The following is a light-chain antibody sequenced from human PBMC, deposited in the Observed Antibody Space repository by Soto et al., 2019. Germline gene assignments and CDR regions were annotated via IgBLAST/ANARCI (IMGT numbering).Light chain of an antibody. Sequence: QSALTQPASVSGSPRQSITISCTGTSSDIGSNNYVSWFQQRPGKAPTLIIYEVSNRPSGVSTHFSGSKSGNTASLTISGLLPEDEAEYYCSSYTTTTRLFGGGTKLTVL. CDR1: SSDIGSNNY. CDR3: SSYTTTTRL. V-gene: IGLV2-14*01. J-gene: IGLJ3*02. CDR2: EVS.